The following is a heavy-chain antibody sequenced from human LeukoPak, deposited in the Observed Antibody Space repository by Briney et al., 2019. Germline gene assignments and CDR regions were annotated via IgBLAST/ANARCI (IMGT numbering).Heavy chain of an antibody. CDR1: GGSFSGYY. CDR2: ISHSGST. V-gene: IGHV4-34*01. D-gene: IGHD2-2*01. Sequence: PSETLSLTCAVYGGSFSGYYWSWIRQPPGKGLEWIGEISHSGSTNYNPSLKSRVTISVDTSKNQFSLKLSSVTAADTAVYYCARGGYCSSTSCQIDYWGQGTLVTVSS. CDR3: ARGGYCSSTSCQIDY. J-gene: IGHJ4*02.